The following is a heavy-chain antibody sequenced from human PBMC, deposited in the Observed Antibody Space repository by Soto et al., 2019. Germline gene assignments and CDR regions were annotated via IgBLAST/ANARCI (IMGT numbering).Heavy chain of an antibody. CDR3: ARIDVGDY. V-gene: IGHV3-72*01. D-gene: IGHD3-16*01. Sequence: EVQLVESGGGLVQPGGSLRLSCAASGFTFSDHYMDWVRQAPGKGLEWVGRTRNKANSYTTEYAASVKGRFTISRDDSKNSLYLQMTSLKTEDTAVYYCARIDVGDYWGPGTLVTVCS. CDR2: TRNKANSYTT. CDR1: GFTFSDHY. J-gene: IGHJ4*02.